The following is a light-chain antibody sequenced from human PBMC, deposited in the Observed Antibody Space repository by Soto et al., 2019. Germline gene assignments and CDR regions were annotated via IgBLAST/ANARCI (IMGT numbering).Light chain of an antibody. CDR2: EVT. J-gene: IGLJ1*01. CDR3: SSYADSNNYV. Sequence: QSVLTQPPSASGSPGQSVTISCTGTSSDVGGYNFVSWYQHHPGKAPKLMIYEVTKRPSGLPDRFSGSKSGNTASLTVSGLQAEDEADYYCSSYADSNNYVFGTGTKVTVL. CDR1: SSDVGGYNF. V-gene: IGLV2-8*01.